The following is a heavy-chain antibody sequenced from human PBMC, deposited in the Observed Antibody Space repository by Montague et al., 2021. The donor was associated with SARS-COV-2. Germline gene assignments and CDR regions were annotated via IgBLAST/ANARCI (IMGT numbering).Heavy chain of an antibody. CDR3: ARLSHKMPEAAFDI. J-gene: IGHJ3*02. D-gene: IGHD2-2*01. V-gene: IGHV4-59*08. CDR2: IYYSGST. Sequence: SETLSLTCTVSGGSISSYYWRWIRQPPRKGLEWIGYIYYSGSTNXNPSLTSRVTISVDTSTNQFSLKLSPVAAADTAAYCCARLSHKMPEAAFDIWGQGTMVTVSS. CDR1: GGSISSYY.